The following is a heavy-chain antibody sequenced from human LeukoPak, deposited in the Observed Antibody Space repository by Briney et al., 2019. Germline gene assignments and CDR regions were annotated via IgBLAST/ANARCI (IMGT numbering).Heavy chain of an antibody. V-gene: IGHV4-4*07. CDR1: GGSISIYY. D-gene: IGHD3/OR15-3a*01. CDR2: IYTSGST. J-gene: IGHJ4*02. Sequence: PSETLSLTCTVSGGSISIYYWNWIRQPAGKRLEWIGRIYTSGSTNYNPSLKSRVTMSVDTSKNQFSLRLTSVTAADTAVYYCARQTGSGLFILPGGQGTLVTVSS. CDR3: ARQTGSGLFILP.